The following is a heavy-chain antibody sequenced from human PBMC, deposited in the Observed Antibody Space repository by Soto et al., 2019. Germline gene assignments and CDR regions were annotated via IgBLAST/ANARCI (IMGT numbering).Heavy chain of an antibody. D-gene: IGHD1-26*01. V-gene: IGHV3-74*01. Sequence: PGGSLRLSWSDSGFTSGNFWIPWVRQAPGKGLEWVSHIGPDGTDIGYADSVKGRFIISRDNARNTVYLQMNSLEAEDTAVYYCAKLPWEVAPSWGQGTLVTVSS. CDR2: IGPDGTDI. CDR3: AKLPWEVAPS. CDR1: GFTSGNFW. J-gene: IGHJ5*02.